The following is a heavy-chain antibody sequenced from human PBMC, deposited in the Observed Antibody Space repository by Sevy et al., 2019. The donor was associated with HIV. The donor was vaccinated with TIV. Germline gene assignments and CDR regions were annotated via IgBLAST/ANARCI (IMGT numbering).Heavy chain of an antibody. CDR3: AREGSHFGAFDY. CDR2: ISYDGSNK. CDR1: GFTFSSYA. D-gene: IGHD1-26*01. Sequence: GGSLRLSCAASGFTFSSYAMHWVRQAPGKGLEWVAVISYDGSNKYYADSVKGRFTISRDNSKNTLYLQMNSLRAEDTAVYYCAREGSHFGAFDYWGQGTLVTVSS. V-gene: IGHV3-30-3*01. J-gene: IGHJ4*02.